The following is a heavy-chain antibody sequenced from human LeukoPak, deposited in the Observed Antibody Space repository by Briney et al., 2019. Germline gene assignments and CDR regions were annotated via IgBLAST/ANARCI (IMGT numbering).Heavy chain of an antibody. CDR1: GGTFSSYA. Sequence: ASVKVSCKASGGTFSSYAISWVRQAPGQGLEWMGRIIPILGIANYAQKFQGRVTITADKSTSTAYMELSSLRSEDTAVYYCARDLSAAGFYYYGMDVWGQGTTVTVSS. CDR2: IIPILGIA. J-gene: IGHJ6*02. D-gene: IGHD6-13*01. CDR3: ARDLSAAGFYYYGMDV. V-gene: IGHV1-69*04.